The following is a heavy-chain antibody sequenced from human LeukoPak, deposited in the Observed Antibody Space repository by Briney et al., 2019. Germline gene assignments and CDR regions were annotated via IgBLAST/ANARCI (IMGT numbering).Heavy chain of an antibody. CDR3: ARDRDSSSRSSRRVGGYFDS. CDR1: EFTFDDYA. Sequence: GGSLRLSCAASEFTFDDYAMNWVRQAPGKGLEWVSSISSSSSSYIYYADSVKGRFTISRDNAKNSLYLQINSLRAEDTAVYYCARDRDSSSRSSRRVGGYFDSWGQGTLVTVSS. J-gene: IGHJ4*02. V-gene: IGHV3-21*01. CDR2: ISSSSSSYI. D-gene: IGHD6-13*01.